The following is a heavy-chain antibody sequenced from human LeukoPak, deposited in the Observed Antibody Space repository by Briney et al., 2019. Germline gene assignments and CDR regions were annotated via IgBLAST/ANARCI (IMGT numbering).Heavy chain of an antibody. J-gene: IGHJ4*02. D-gene: IGHD4-23*01. Sequence: GGSLRLSCAASGFTVNNARMTWVRQAPGKGLEWIGRIKSKIDGGTIDYTAPVKGRFTISRDDSKNTVYLQMNSLKTEDTAVYYCTTRGGDFEYWGQGTLVTVSS. CDR2: IKSKIDGGTI. CDR3: TTRGGDFEY. CDR1: GFTVNNAR. V-gene: IGHV3-15*05.